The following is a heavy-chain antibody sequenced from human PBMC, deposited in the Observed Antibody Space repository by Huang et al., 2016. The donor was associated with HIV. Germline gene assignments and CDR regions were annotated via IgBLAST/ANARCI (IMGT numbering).Heavy chain of an antibody. V-gene: IGHV4-39*01. D-gene: IGHD3-10*01. CDR3: ARHREGPVAYYSGWGSHLNYMDV. Sequence: QLLLQESGPGLVKPSEALALTCAVSGGSIRSSDYHWGWIRQPPGKGLEGIGRSYDKGSTHYSPSLKSRVTIAVDTSKNLLFLNLTSMTAADTAVYYCARHREGPVAYYSGWGSHLNYMDVWGRGRTVVVSS. CDR1: GGSIRSSDYH. CDR2: SYDKGST. J-gene: IGHJ6*03.